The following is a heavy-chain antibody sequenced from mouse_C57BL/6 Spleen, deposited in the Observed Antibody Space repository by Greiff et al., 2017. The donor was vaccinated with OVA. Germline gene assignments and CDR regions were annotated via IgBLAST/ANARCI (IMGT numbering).Heavy chain of an antibody. CDR2: IDPSDSYT. CDR3: ARRVGWFDY. D-gene: IGHD1-1*01. V-gene: IGHV1-50*01. Sequence: QVQLQQPGAELVKPGASVKLSCKASGYTFTSYWMQWVKQRPGQGLEWIGEIDPSDSYTNYNQKFKGKATLTVDTSSSTAYMQLSSLTSEDSAVYYCARRVGWFDYWGQGTTLTVSS. J-gene: IGHJ2*01. CDR1: GYTFTSYW.